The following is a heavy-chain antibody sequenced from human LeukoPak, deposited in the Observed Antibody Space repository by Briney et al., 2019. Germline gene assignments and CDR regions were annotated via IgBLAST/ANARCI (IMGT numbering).Heavy chain of an antibody. CDR1: GGSISSYY. CDR2: IYYSGST. CDR3: ARSGIPNYDFWSGYYTSGFDP. J-gene: IGHJ5*02. V-gene: IGHV4-59*01. Sequence: SETLSLTCTVSGGSISSYYWSWIRQPPGKGLEWIGYIYYSGSTNYNPSLKSRVTISVDTSKNQFSLKLSSVTAADTAVYYCARSGIPNYDFWSGYYTSGFDPWGQGTLVTVSS. D-gene: IGHD3-3*01.